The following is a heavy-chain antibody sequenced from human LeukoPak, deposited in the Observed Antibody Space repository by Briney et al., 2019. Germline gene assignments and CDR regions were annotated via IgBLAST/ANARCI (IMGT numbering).Heavy chain of an antibody. D-gene: IGHD6-19*01. Sequence: SQTLSLTCTVSGGSISSGSYYWSWIRQPAGKGLEWIGRIYTSGSTNYNPSLKSRVTISVDTSKNQFSLKLSSVTAADTAVYYCARAVAGRFDYWGQGTLVTVSS. CDR3: ARAVAGRFDY. J-gene: IGHJ4*02. CDR1: GGSISSGSYY. CDR2: IYTSGST. V-gene: IGHV4-61*02.